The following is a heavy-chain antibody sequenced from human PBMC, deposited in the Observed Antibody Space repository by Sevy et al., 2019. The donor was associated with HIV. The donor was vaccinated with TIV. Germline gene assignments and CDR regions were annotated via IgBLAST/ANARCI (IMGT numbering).Heavy chain of an antibody. Sequence: GESLKISCKGPGYSFTNYWIGWVRQMPGKGLEWMGIIYPGDSDTKYSPSFQGQVTISADKSISTAFLQWNSLKASDTAMYYCARRSGVWYSFDIWGQGTMVTVSS. J-gene: IGHJ3*02. CDR1: GYSFTNYW. D-gene: IGHD6-19*01. CDR2: IYPGDSDT. V-gene: IGHV5-51*01. CDR3: ARRSGVWYSFDI.